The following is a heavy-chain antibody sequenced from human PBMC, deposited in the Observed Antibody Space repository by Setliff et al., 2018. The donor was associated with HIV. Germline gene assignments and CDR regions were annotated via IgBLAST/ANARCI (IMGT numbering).Heavy chain of an antibody. V-gene: IGHV4-39*02. CDR1: GGSISSSSYY. CDR3: ARLSVVIHDTFDV. D-gene: IGHD3-22*01. Sequence: SETLSLTCTVFGGSISSSSYYWGWIRQPPGKGLEWIGSIYFSGRTNYSPSLKSRVTTSVDTSKNHFSLRLRSVTAADTAVYYCARLSVVIHDTFDVWGRGTMVTVSS. CDR2: IYFSGRT. J-gene: IGHJ3*01.